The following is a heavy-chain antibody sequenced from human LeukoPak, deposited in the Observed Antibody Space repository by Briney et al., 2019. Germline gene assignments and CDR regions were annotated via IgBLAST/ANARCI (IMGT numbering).Heavy chain of an antibody. V-gene: IGHV4-39*01. CDR1: GGSISSSSCY. CDR2: IYYSGST. CDR3: ARHRIVVVTENWFDP. Sequence: SETLSLTCTVSGGSISSSSCYWGRIRQPPGKGLEWIGSIYYSGSTYYNPSLESRLTISVDTSKNQISLKLSSVTAADTAVYYCARHRIVVVTENWFDPWGQGTLVTVSS. D-gene: IGHD2-15*01. J-gene: IGHJ5*02.